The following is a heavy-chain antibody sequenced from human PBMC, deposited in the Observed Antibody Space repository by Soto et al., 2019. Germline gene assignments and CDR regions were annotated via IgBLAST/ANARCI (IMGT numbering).Heavy chain of an antibody. V-gene: IGHV1-18*01. CDR1: GYTFTNSG. CDR2: ISTYNGNT. Sequence: ASVKVSCKASGYTFTNSGVTWVRQAPGQGLEWMGWISTYNGNTNSAQMLQGRVTMTTDTSTSTAYMELRSLRSDDTAVYYCARVKTSGYHNWFDPWGQGTLVTVS. J-gene: IGHJ5*02. CDR3: ARVKTSGYHNWFDP. D-gene: IGHD3-22*01.